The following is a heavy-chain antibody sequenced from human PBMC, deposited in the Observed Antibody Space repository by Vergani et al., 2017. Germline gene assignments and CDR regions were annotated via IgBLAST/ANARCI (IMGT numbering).Heavy chain of an antibody. Sequence: QVHLQQRGAGVLKPSETLSLTCGVIGGSLSGYFWSWIRQSPGRGLEWIGEITAIGSAKYSTSATSRVTISVDTSRGEFTLTVTSVTAADTGLYFCASRRPRLNLGSKSNAGTLDSWGQGTLVTVSS. CDR3: ASRRPRLNLGSKSNAGTLDS. V-gene: IGHV4-34*02. CDR1: GGSLSGYF. CDR2: ITAIGSA. D-gene: IGHD3-10*01. J-gene: IGHJ5*02.